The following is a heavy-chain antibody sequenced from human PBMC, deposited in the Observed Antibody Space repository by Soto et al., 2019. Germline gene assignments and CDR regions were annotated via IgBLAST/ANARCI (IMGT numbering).Heavy chain of an antibody. CDR2: ISGTASRT. CDR1: VFTPTTTP. J-gene: IGHJ4*02. CDR3: ATSFRYFDN. V-gene: IGHV3-23*01. D-gene: IGHD3-9*01. Sequence: GSLRLSCAGSVFTPTTTPLSWVRQPPGKGLEWVTTISGTASRTYYVDSVKGRVFISRDNAKNTVTLQMNNLTLDDTAVYYCATSFRYFDNWGQGTRVTVSS.